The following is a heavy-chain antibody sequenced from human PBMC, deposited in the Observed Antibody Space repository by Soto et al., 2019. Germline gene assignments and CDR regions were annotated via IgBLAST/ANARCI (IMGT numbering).Heavy chain of an antibody. CDR1: GGSISSSSYY. Sequence: TSETLSLTCAVSGGSISSSSYYWGWIRQPPGKGLEWVGSIYYSGGTYYNPSLKSRLTISVDTSKNQISLKLSSVTAADTAVFYCTRQDRRWLQFHYFDYWGQGTLVTVSS. D-gene: IGHD5-12*01. J-gene: IGHJ4*02. CDR2: IYYSGGT. V-gene: IGHV4-39*01. CDR3: TRQDRRWLQFHYFDY.